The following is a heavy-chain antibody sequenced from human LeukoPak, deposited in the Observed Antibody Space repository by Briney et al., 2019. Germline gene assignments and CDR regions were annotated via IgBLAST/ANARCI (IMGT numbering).Heavy chain of an antibody. V-gene: IGHV3-33*01. CDR1: GFTFSNYG. D-gene: IGHD3-16*01. Sequence: PGGSLRLSCAASGFTFSNYGMHWVRQAPGKGLEWVAVIWYDGSNKYYADSVKGRFTISRDNSKNMLYLQMDSLTAEDTAVYYCAREAWGFDYWGQGTLVTVSS. CDR2: IWYDGSNK. J-gene: IGHJ4*02. CDR3: AREAWGFDY.